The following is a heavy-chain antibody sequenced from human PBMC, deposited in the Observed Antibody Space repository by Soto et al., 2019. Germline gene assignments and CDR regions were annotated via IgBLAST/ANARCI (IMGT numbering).Heavy chain of an antibody. CDR1: GGSISSGGYY. CDR2: IYYSGST. D-gene: IGHD1-26*01. Sequence: SETLSLTCTVSGGSISSGGYYWSWIRQHPGKGLEWIGYIYYSGSTYYNPSLKSRVTISVDTSKNQFSLKLSGLRSDDTAVYYCASSGQVGTRRGIDYWGQGTLVTVSS. V-gene: IGHV4-31*03. J-gene: IGHJ4*02. CDR3: ASSGQVGTRRGIDY.